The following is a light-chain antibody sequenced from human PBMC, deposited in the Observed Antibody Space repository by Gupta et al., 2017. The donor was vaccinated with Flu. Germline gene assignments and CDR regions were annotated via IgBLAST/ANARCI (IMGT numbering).Light chain of an antibody. CDR2: EVT. Sequence: VTISCTGTSSDVGGFNYVSWYQQHPGKAPKLMIYEVTKRPSGVPDRFSGSKSGNTASLTVSGLQAEDEADYYCSSYAGSDKDVFGTGTKVTVL. J-gene: IGLJ1*01. CDR3: SSYAGSDKDV. V-gene: IGLV2-8*01. CDR1: SSDVGGFNY.